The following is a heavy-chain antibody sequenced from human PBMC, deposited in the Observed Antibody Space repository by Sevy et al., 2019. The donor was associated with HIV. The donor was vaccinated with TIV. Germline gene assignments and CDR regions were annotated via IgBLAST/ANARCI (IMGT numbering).Heavy chain of an antibody. CDR3: ARDYSGSYYYSRYYFDY. Sequence: GGSLRLSCAASGFTFSSYWMSWVRQAPGKGLEWVANIKQDGSEKYYVDSVKDRFTISRDNAKNSLYLQMNSLRAEDTAVYYCARDYSGSYYYSRYYFDYWGQGTLVTVSS. CDR1: GFTFSSYW. CDR2: IKQDGSEK. D-gene: IGHD1-26*01. J-gene: IGHJ4*02. V-gene: IGHV3-7*03.